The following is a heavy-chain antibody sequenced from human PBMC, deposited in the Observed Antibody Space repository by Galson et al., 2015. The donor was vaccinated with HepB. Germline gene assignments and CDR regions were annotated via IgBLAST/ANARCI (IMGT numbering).Heavy chain of an antibody. CDR3: ARELRAFMVRGATSGLIY. CDR2: ISAYNGNT. J-gene: IGHJ4*02. Sequence: SVKVSCKDSGYTFTSYGISWVRQAPGQGLEWMGWISAYNGNTNYAQKLQGRVTITTDTSTSTAYMELRSLRSDDTAVYYCARELRAFMVRGATSGLIYWGQGTLVTVSS. D-gene: IGHD3-10*01. CDR1: GYTFTSYG. V-gene: IGHV1-18*04.